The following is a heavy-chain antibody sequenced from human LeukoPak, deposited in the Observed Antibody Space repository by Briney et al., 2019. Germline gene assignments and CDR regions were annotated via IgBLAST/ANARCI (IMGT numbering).Heavy chain of an antibody. V-gene: IGHV3-23*01. J-gene: IGHJ4*02. CDR3: AKDFHPLSEVVVVAGCLDY. CDR1: GFTFSSYA. D-gene: IGHD2-15*01. CDR2: ISGSGGST. Sequence: PGGSLGLSCAASGFTFSSYAMSWVRQAPGKGLEWVSAISGSGGSTYYADSVKGRFTISRDNSKNTLYLQMNSLRAEDTAVYYCAKDFHPLSEVVVVAGCLDYWGQGTLVTVSS.